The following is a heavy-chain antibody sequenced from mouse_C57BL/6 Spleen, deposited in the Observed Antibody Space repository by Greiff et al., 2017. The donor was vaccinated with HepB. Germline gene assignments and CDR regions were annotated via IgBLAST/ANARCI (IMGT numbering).Heavy chain of an antibody. J-gene: IGHJ4*01. CDR1: GFTFSSYT. D-gene: IGHD2-4*01. V-gene: IGHV5-9*01. Sequence: EVKLVESGGGLVKPGGSLKLSCAASGFTFSSYTMSWVRQTPEKRLEWVATISGGGGNTYYPDSVKGRFTISRDNAKNTLYLQMSSLRSEDTALYYCARPSYDYDVRTSAMDYWGQGTSVTVSS. CDR3: ARPSYDYDVRTSAMDY. CDR2: ISGGGGNT.